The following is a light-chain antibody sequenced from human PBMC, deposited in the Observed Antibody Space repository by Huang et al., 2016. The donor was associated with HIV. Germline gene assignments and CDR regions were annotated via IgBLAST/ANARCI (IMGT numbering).Light chain of an antibody. Sequence: EIVMTHSPATLSVSPGERATLSCRASQMVSRNCAWYQQKPGQAPRLLIYGASTRATGITAKFSCSGSGTEFTLTISSLQSEDFAVYYCQQYNNWPLTFGQGTKVEIK. J-gene: IGKJ1*01. CDR1: QMVSRN. V-gene: IGKV3-15*01. CDR2: GAS. CDR3: QQYNNWPLT.